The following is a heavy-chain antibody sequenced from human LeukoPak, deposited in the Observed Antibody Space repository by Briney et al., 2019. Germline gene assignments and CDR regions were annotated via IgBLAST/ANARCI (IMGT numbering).Heavy chain of an antibody. Sequence: PGGSLRLSCAASGFTFSGHWMSWVRQAPGKGLEWVAFIRYDGSNKYYADSVKGRFTISRDNSKNTLYLQMNSLRAEDTAVYYCAKDYAPAYYYDSSGGGPVDYWGQGTLVTVSS. J-gene: IGHJ4*02. D-gene: IGHD3-22*01. CDR3: AKDYAPAYYYDSSGGGPVDY. V-gene: IGHV3-30*02. CDR2: IRYDGSNK. CDR1: GFTFSGHW.